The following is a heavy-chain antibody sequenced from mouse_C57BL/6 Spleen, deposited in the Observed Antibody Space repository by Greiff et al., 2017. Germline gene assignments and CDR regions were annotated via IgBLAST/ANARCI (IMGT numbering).Heavy chain of an antibody. J-gene: IGHJ4*01. V-gene: IGHV1-63*01. CDR3: ARGSSYGEGYYAMDY. CDR1: GYTFTNYW. D-gene: IGHD1-1*01. CDR2: IYPGGGYT. Sequence: SGAELVRPGTSVKMSCKASGYTFTNYWIGWAKQRPGHGLEWIGDIYPGGGYTNYKEKFKGKATLTADKSSITAYMQCSSLTSEDSAIYYGARGSSYGEGYYAMDYWGQGTSVTVSS.